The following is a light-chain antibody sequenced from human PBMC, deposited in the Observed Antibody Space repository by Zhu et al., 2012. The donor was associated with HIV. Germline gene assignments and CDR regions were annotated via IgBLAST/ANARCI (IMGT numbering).Light chain of an antibody. V-gene: IGKV3-20*01. CDR3: QQYGDSIT. CDR2: DVV. Sequence: EIVLTQFPGTLSLSPGETTILSCKASQSVSKLAWYQQKPGQAPSLVIYDVVNRATGIPDRFSGSGSGTDFTLTIRRLEPEDFAVYFCQQYGDSITFGPGTRVDFK. J-gene: IGKJ3*01. CDR1: QSVSK.